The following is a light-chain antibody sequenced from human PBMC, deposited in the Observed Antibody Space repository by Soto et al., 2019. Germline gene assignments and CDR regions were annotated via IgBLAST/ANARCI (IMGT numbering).Light chain of an antibody. V-gene: IGKV3-20*01. Sequence: IVLTHSPRPMSLSLGERATLSCRASQSVSSSHLAWDQQKPGQAPRLLNCVSATGATGIPDRFSGGGSGTDFTLTITSMESEDFAVYYCQYYGRSPPRAFDQGTKV. CDR3: QYYGRSPPRA. CDR2: VSA. CDR1: QSVSSSH. J-gene: IGKJ1*01.